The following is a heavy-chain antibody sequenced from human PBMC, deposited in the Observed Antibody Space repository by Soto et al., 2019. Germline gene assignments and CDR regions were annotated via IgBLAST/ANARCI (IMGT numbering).Heavy chain of an antibody. CDR2: IYYSVST. Sequence: PSETLSLTCTVSGGSISSSSYYCGWIRQAPGKGLEWIGSIYYSVSTYYNPSLKSRVTISVDTSKNQFSLKLSSVTAADTAVYYCARQSHYYDSNYFDYWGQGTLVTVS. V-gene: IGHV4-39*01. CDR3: ARQSHYYDSNYFDY. CDR1: GGSISSSSYY. D-gene: IGHD3-22*01. J-gene: IGHJ4*02.